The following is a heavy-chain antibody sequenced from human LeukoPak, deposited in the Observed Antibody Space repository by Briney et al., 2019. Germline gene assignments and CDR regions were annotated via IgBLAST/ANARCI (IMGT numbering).Heavy chain of an antibody. J-gene: IGHJ5*02. CDR1: GGSFSGYY. CDR2: INHSGST. Sequence: SETLSLTCAVYGGSFSGYYWSWIRQPPGKGLEWIGEINHSGSTNYNPSLKSRVTISVDTSKNQFSLKLSSVTAADTAVYYCARPRRLLHNRFDPWGQGTLVTVSS. V-gene: IGHV4-34*01. D-gene: IGHD3-22*01. CDR3: ARPRRLLHNRFDP.